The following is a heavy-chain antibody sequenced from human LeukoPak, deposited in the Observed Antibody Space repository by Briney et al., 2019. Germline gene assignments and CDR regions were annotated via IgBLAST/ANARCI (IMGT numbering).Heavy chain of an antibody. CDR1: GFTFSGYC. Sequence: PGRSLRLSCAASGFTFSGYCRHLVRQAPGKGLEWVAVISYDGIKKNYADSVKGRFTISRDNSKNTLYMKMNSLRAEDTAVYYCAKDGHYSSGWNDFDYWGQGTLVTVSS. V-gene: IGHV3-30*18. CDR3: AKDGHYSSGWNDFDY. CDR2: ISYDGIKK. J-gene: IGHJ4*02. D-gene: IGHD6-19*01.